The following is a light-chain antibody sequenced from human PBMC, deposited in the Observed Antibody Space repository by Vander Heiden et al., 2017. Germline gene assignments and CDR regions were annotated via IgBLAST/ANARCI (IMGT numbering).Light chain of an antibody. CDR3: QQYDNLSYT. V-gene: IGKV1-33*01. Sequence: DIQMTQSPSSLSESVGDRVTITCQASQDISNYLHWYQQKPGKAPKLLIYDASNLETGVPSRFSGSGSGTDFTFTSSSLQPEDIATYYCQQYDNLSYTFGQGTKLEIK. CDR1: QDISNY. J-gene: IGKJ2*01. CDR2: DAS.